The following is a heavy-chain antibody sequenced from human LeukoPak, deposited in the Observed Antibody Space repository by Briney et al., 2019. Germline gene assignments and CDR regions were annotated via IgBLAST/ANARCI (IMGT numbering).Heavy chain of an antibody. CDR1: GFTFSSYT. J-gene: IGHJ6*03. CDR2: ISSSTSYI. CDR3: ARGGDYYGSGTLLYYYYMDV. V-gene: IGHV3-21*01. Sequence: GGSLRLSCAASGFTFSSYTMNWVRQAPGKGLEWVSSISSSTSYIYYADSVKGRFTISRGNAKNSLYLQMNSLRAEDTAGYYCARGGDYYGSGTLLYYYYMDVWGKGTTVTVSS. D-gene: IGHD3-10*01.